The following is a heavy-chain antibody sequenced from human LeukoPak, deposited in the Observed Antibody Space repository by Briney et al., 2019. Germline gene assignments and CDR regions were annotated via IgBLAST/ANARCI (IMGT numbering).Heavy chain of an antibody. CDR1: GFTFSNYA. J-gene: IGHJ5*01. V-gene: IGHV3-23*01. CDR2: LSDNGGGP. D-gene: IGHD2-21*01. CDR3: AKDPETYSSRWFDS. Sequence: PGGSLRLSCAASGFTFSNYAMSWVRQAPGKGLEWVSSLSDNGGGPYYADSVKGRFTISRDNSKNTLYLHMNSLRVEDTAVYYCAKDPETYSSRWFDSWGQGTLVTVSS.